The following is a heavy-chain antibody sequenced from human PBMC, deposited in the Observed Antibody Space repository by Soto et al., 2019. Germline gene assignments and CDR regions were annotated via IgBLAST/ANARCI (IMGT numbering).Heavy chain of an antibody. Sequence: PGGSLRLSYAGSGFTFSTYVMSWVRQAPGKGLEWVSTISGSGVTIYYADSVKGRFTISRDNSKNTVYLQMSGLRAEDTAVYYCVKDLKSSRREAYRGGMAVWGEGTTVTVSS. D-gene: IGHD3-16*02. CDR2: ISGSGVTI. J-gene: IGHJ6*04. V-gene: IGHV3-23*01. CDR3: VKDLKSSRREAYRGGMAV. CDR1: GFTFSTYV.